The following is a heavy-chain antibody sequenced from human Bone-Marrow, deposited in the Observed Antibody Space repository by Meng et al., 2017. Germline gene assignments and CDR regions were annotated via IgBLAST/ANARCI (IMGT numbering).Heavy chain of an antibody. CDR3: WSLLLDKYFDY. CDR1: GSTFSSSG. V-gene: IGHV3-33*01. J-gene: IGHJ4*02. CDR2: KCYDGSNK. Sequence: VQRVGAGGGLGQPGRSLTLSCAASGSTFSSSGLYVVRQSPGQGLGLGDVKCYDGSNKYYADSVKGRFIISRDNSKNTLYLQMNRLRAEDTAVCWWWSLLLDKYFDYWGQGTLVTVSS. D-gene: IGHD2-15*01.